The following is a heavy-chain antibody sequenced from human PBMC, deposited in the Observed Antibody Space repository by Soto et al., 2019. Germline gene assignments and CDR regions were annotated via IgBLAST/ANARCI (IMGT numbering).Heavy chain of an antibody. V-gene: IGHV1-2*02. CDR3: ARGNSGDDDEFDY. Sequence: QVQLVQSGAEVKNPGASVKVSCKASGYTFTGYYMHWVRQAPGQGLEWMGWINPNNGATYYTQDFQGRVTMTRDTSITTVYMELSRLRSDDMAVFYCARGNSGDDDEFDYWGQGTLVIVSS. J-gene: IGHJ4*02. D-gene: IGHD5-12*01. CDR2: INPNNGAT. CDR1: GYTFTGYY.